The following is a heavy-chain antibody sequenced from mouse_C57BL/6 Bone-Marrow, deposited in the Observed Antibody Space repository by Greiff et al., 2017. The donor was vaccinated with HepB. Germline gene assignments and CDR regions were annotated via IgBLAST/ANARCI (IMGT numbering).Heavy chain of an antibody. CDR3: AIPWYYINFFWYFDV. D-gene: IGHD2-5*01. CDR2: INPSSGYT. J-gene: IGHJ1*03. Sequence: LVESGAELARPGASVKMSCKASGYTFTSYTMHWVKQRPGQGLEWIGYINPSSGYTKYNQKFKDKATLTADKSSSTAYMQLSSLTSEDSAVYYCAIPWYYINFFWYFDVWGTGTTVTVSS. V-gene: IGHV1-4*01. CDR1: GYTFTSYT.